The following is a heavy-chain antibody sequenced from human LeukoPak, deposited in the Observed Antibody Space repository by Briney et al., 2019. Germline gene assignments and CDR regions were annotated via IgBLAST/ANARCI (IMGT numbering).Heavy chain of an antibody. CDR2: IYYSGST. D-gene: IGHD6-19*01. CDR1: GGSISSYY. V-gene: IGHV4-59*01. CDR3: ARDAYSSGLAFDY. J-gene: IGHJ4*02. Sequence: SETLSLTCTVSGGSISSYYWSWIRQPPGKGLEWIGYIYYSGSTNYNPSLKSRVTISVDTSKNQFSLKLSSLTAADTAVYYCARDAYSSGLAFDYWGQGTLVTVSS.